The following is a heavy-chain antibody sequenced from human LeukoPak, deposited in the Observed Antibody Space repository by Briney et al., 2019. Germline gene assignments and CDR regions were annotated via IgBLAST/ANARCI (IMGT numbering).Heavy chain of an antibody. CDR3: ASYDSSGYYQYFDY. D-gene: IGHD3-22*01. J-gene: IGHJ4*02. Sequence: GGCLRLSCTASGFTFRSYAMSWVRQAPGKGLEWVSGICGSGGSTYYADSAKGRFTISRDNSKDALYLQMNSLRAEDTAVYYCASYDSSGYYQYFDYWGQGTLVTVSS. V-gene: IGHV3-23*01. CDR2: ICGSGGST. CDR1: GFTFRSYA.